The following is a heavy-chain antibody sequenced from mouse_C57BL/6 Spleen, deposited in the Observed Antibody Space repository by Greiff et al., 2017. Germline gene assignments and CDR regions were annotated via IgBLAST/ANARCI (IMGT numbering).Heavy chain of an antibody. CDR2: ISSGGDYI. CDR3: TRDQRACDY. CDR1: GFTFSSYT. V-gene: IGHV5-9-1*02. Sequence: EVMLVESGGGLVKPGGSLKLSCAASGFTFSSYTMSWVRQTPEKRLEWVAYISSGGDYIYYADTVKGRITISRDNARNTLYLQMSSLKSEDTAMYYCTRDQRACDYWGQGTTLTVSS. J-gene: IGHJ2*01.